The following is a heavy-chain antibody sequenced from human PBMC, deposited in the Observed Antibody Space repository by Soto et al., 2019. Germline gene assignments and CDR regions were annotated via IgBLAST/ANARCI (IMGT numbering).Heavy chain of an antibody. CDR3: AGGYGDIYYYYYGMDV. Sequence: GGSLRLSCAASGFTFSSYSMNWVRQAPGKGLEWVSYISSSSTIYYADSVKGRFTISRDNAKNSLYLQMNSLRDEDTAVYYCAGGYGDIYYYYYGMDVWGQGTTVTVSS. J-gene: IGHJ6*02. V-gene: IGHV3-48*02. D-gene: IGHD4-17*01. CDR1: GFTFSSYS. CDR2: ISSSSTI.